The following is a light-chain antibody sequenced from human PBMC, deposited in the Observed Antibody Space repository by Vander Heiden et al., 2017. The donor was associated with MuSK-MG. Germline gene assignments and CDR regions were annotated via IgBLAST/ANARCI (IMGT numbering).Light chain of an antibody. CDR3: QVGDSSSEVV. J-gene: IGLJ2*01. CDR1: NIGSKS. Sequence: SYVLTQPPSVSVAPGKTARITCGGNNIGSKSVHWYQQKPCQAPLLVIYYDSDRPSVIPERFSVSNSGNTATLTISRVEAGDEAYYYCQVGDSSSEVVFGGGTKLTVL. V-gene: IGLV3-21*04. CDR2: YDS.